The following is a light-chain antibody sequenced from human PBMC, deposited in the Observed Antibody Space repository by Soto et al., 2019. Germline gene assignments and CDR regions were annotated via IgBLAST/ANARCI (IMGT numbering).Light chain of an antibody. J-gene: IGKJ5*01. Sequence: EIVLTQSPATLSLSPGERATLSCRASQSVGSYLAWYQQKPGQAPRLLIFNTSNRATGIPARSSGSGSGTDFTLTISGLEPEDFAVYYCQQRTNRPPITFGQGTRLEIK. CDR1: QSVGSY. CDR2: NTS. V-gene: IGKV3-11*01. CDR3: QQRTNRPPIT.